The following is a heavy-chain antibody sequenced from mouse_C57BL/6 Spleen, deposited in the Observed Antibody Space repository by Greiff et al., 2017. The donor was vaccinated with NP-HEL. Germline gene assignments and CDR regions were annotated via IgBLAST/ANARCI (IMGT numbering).Heavy chain of an antibody. CDR3: ARSASYGSSSYYAMDY. Sequence: EVKLVESGGGLVQPGGSLSLSCAASGFTFTAYYMSWVRQPPGKALEWLGFIRNKANGYTTEYSASVTGRFTISRDNSQSILYLQMNALRAEDSATYYCARSASYGSSSYYAMDYWGQGTSVTVSS. CDR2: IRNKANGYTT. V-gene: IGHV7-3*01. D-gene: IGHD1-1*01. J-gene: IGHJ4*01. CDR1: GFTFTAYY.